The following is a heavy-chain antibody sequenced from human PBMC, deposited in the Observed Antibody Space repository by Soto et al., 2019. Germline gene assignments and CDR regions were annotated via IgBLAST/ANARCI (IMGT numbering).Heavy chain of an antibody. J-gene: IGHJ4*02. Sequence: RGSLTLSCAASGLNVSGSVIHCVRQPSGKGLEWVGCIRSKAYNYATTYAASVEGRFTVSRDDSKNTAYLQMNSLKSDDTAIYYCSRLVVWGQGSLVTVSS. CDR1: GLNVSGSV. V-gene: IGHV3-73*01. CDR3: SRLVV. CDR2: IRSKAYNYAT. D-gene: IGHD2-15*01.